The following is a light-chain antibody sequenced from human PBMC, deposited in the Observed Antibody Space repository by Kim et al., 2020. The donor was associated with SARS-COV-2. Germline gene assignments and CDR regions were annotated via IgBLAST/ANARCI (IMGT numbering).Light chain of an antibody. J-gene: IGKJ4*01. CDR3: QQYSTMPLS. CDR2: MAT. Sequence: ASVGDTDTVTCRASLDIDDSLAWYQHKPGKAPKLLVYMATRLESGVPSRFRGSGSGKGFTLRITSLQPEDFGTYFCQQYSTMPLSFGGGTKVDIK. V-gene: IGKV1-NL1*01. CDR1: LDIDDS.